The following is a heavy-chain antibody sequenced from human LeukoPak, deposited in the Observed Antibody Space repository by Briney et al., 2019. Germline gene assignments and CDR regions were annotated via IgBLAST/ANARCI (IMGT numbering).Heavy chain of an antibody. CDR3: ARALNPLTGTYYFDY. V-gene: IGHV4-4*07. Sequence: PLETPSLTCSVSGASINSHYWTWIRQPAGKGLEWIGRIYISGSTNYSPSLKSRATMSVDTSKNQFSLNLISVTAADTAVYYCARALNPLTGTYYFDYWGQGTLGTVSS. CDR2: IYISGST. CDR1: GASINSHY. D-gene: IGHD4/OR15-4a*01. J-gene: IGHJ4*02.